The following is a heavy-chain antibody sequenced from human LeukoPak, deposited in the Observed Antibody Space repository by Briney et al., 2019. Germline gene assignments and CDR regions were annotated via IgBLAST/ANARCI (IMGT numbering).Heavy chain of an antibody. Sequence: SETLSLTCAVYGRSFSGYYWSWIRQPPGKGLEWIGEINHSGSTNYNPSLKSRVTISVDTSKNQFSLKLSSVTAAATAVYYCARVQGGINYDFWSGYYGPFDYWGQGTLVTVSS. CDR3: ARVQGGINYDFWSGYYGPFDY. CDR2: INHSGST. CDR1: GRSFSGYY. J-gene: IGHJ4*02. D-gene: IGHD3-3*01. V-gene: IGHV4-34*01.